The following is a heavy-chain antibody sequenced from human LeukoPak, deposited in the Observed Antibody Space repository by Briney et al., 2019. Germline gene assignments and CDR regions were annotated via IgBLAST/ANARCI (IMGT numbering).Heavy chain of an antibody. CDR1: GFIFSNYW. D-gene: IGHD5-18*01. CDR3: ARDLSGITGYTYGRGIDY. V-gene: IGHV3-7*01. Sequence: GGSLRLFCATSGFIFSNYWMSWVRQAPGKGLEWVANIKKDGSEKYYVDSVKGRFTISRDNAKTSLYLQMNSLRAEDTAVYYCARDLSGITGYTYGRGIDYWGQGTLVTVSS. CDR2: IKKDGSEK. J-gene: IGHJ4*02.